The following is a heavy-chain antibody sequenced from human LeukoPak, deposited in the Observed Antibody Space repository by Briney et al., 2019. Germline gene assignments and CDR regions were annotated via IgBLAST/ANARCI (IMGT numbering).Heavy chain of an antibody. CDR3: VRHIRQYDF. CDR1: GFAIRTYW. D-gene: IGHD2-21*01. CDR2: INSEGTTK. Sequence: GGSLRLSCAASGFAIRTYWMHWVRHAPGKGLVWVSRINSEGTTKNYADSVKRRFTISRDNAKNTVSLQMTNLRAEDTALYYCVRHIRQYDFWGQGALATVS. V-gene: IGHV3-74*01. J-gene: IGHJ4*02.